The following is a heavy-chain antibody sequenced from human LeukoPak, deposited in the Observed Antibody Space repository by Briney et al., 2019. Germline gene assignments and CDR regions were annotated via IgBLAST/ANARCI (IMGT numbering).Heavy chain of an antibody. D-gene: IGHD2-15*01. CDR2: INPNSGGT. V-gene: IGHV1-2*02. CDR3: ARGLLHDSWAFDI. CDR1: GYTFTTYY. Sequence: ASVKVSCKASGYTFTTYYIHWVRQAPGQGLEWMGWINPNSGGTNYAQKFQGRVTMTRDTSISTAYMELSRLRSDDTAVHYCARGLLHDSWAFDIWGQGTMVTVSS. J-gene: IGHJ3*02.